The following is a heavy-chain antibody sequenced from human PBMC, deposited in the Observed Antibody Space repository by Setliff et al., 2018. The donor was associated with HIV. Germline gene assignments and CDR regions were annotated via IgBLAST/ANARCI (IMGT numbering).Heavy chain of an antibody. Sequence: GASVKVSFKASGYSFIGYYIHWLRQARGHGLEWMGWMHVKDGETDYAQKFQGRVTMIRDTSISTAYMELSGLRSEDTAVYYCAIDVIGGWLRPMPDYWGPGTLVTVSS. J-gene: IGHJ4*02. CDR2: MHVKDGET. V-gene: IGHV1-2*02. CDR3: AIDVIGGWLRPMPDY. D-gene: IGHD5-12*01. CDR1: GYSFIGYY.